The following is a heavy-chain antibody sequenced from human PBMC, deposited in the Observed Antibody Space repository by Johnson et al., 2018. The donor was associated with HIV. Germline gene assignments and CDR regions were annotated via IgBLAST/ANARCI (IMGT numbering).Heavy chain of an antibody. CDR3: AVGLNTDAFDI. J-gene: IGHJ3*02. CDR2: IYSDGSDT. CDR1: GFTFSNYA. V-gene: IGHV3-74*03. D-gene: IGHD3/OR15-3a*01. Sequence: EVHLVESGGGVVQPGRSLRLSCAASGFTFSNYAMNWVRQAPGKGLVWVARIYSDGSDTAYADSVKGRFTISRDNAKNTLYLQMNSLRAEDTAVYYCAVGLNTDAFDIWGQGTMVTVSS.